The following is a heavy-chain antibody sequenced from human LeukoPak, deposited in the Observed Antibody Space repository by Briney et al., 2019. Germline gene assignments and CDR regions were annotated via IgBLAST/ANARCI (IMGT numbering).Heavy chain of an antibody. Sequence: SQTLSLTCTVSGGSISSGDYFWSWIRQHPERGLEWIGYIYNTGNTYCNPSLKSRVTLSVDTSKNQFSLKLTSVTAADTAVYYCARRGGGRWFDPWGQGTLVTVSS. CDR2: IYNTGNT. D-gene: IGHD3-16*01. CDR1: GGSISSGDYF. J-gene: IGHJ5*02. CDR3: ARRGGGRWFDP. V-gene: IGHV4-31*03.